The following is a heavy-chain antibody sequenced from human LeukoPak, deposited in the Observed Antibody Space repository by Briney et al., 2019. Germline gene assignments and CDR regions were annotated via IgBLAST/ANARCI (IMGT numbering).Heavy chain of an antibody. CDR3: AKAGSTAWTAVDY. Sequence: GGSLRLSCAASGFTFSDYYMSWIRQAPGKGLEWVSSISNSGASTYYADSVKGQFTISRDNSKNTLFLQMNSLRADDTAVYYCAKAGSTAWTAVDYWGQGTLVTVSS. CDR1: GFTFSDYY. CDR2: ISNSGAST. J-gene: IGHJ4*02. D-gene: IGHD2-2*01. V-gene: IGHV3-23*01.